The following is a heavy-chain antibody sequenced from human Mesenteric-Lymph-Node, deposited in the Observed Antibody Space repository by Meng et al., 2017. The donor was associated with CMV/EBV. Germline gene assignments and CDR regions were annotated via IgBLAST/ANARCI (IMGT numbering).Heavy chain of an antibody. CDR2: INPSGGST. Sequence: ASVKVSCKASGYPFTGYYMHWVRQAPGQGLEWMGIINPSGGSTSYAQKFQGRVTMTRDTSTSTVYMELSSLRSEDTAVYYCATLGGAHWFDPWGQGTLVTVSS. V-gene: IGHV1-46*01. D-gene: IGHD1-26*01. J-gene: IGHJ5*02. CDR3: ATLGGAHWFDP. CDR1: GYPFTGYY.